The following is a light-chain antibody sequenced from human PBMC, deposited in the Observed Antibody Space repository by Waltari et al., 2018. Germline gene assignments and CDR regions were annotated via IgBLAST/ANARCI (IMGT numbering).Light chain of an antibody. CDR2: EVS. CDR1: SRDAGGYNY. V-gene: IGLV2-14*01. J-gene: IGLJ3*02. CDR3: SSYTSSSTWV. Sequence: QSALTQPASVSGSPGQSITISCTGTSRDAGGYNYASWYQQHPGKAPKLMIYEVSNRPSGVSNRFSGSKSGNTASLTISGLQAEDEADYYCSSYTSSSTWVFGGGTKLTVL.